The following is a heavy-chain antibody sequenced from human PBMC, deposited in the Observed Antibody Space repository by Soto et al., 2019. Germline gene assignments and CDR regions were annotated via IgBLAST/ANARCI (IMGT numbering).Heavy chain of an antibody. Sequence: GESLKISCKVSGYSFTSYWIGWVRQMPGKGLEWMGIIYPGDSDTRYSPSFQGQVSISADKSITTAYLQWSSLKASDTAMYYCARRIDRGAFDYWGQGTLVTVSS. CDR1: GYSFTSYW. J-gene: IGHJ4*02. D-gene: IGHD1-26*01. V-gene: IGHV5-51*01. CDR3: ARRIDRGAFDY. CDR2: IYPGDSDT.